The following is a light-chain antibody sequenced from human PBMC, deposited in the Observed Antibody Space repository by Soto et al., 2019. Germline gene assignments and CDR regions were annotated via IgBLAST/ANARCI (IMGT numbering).Light chain of an antibody. CDR2: DVS. J-gene: IGLJ1*01. Sequence: QSALAQPASVSGSPGQSITISCTGTSSDVGGYNYVSWYQQHPGKAPKLMIYDVSNRPSGVSNRFSGSKSGNTASLTISGLQAEDEADYYCSSYTISGTYVFGTGTKVTVL. V-gene: IGLV2-14*01. CDR1: SSDVGGYNY. CDR3: SSYTISGTYV.